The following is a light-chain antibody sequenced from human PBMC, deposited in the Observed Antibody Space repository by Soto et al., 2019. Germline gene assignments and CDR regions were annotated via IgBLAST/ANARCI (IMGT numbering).Light chain of an antibody. CDR2: EVI. V-gene: IGLV2-23*02. CDR3: CSYAGSSLYV. CDR1: SSDVGTFNL. Sequence: QSVLTLAASVSGSPGQSITICCAGTSSDVGTFNLVSWYQQHPGKAPRLMIYEVIKRPSGVSNRFSGSKSGNTASLTISGLQAEDEADYYCCSYAGSSLYVFGTGTKVTVL. J-gene: IGLJ1*01.